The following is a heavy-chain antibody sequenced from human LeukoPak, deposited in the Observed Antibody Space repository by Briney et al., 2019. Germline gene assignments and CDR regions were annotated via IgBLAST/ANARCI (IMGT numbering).Heavy chain of an antibody. CDR3: ARNYGSGSYSFSDYFDD. CDR2: INPNSGGT. Sequence: ASVKVSCKASGYTFTGYYMHWVRQAPGQGLEWMGWINPNSGGTKYAQKFQGRVTMTRDTSISTAYMELSRLRSEDTAVYYCARNYGSGSYSFSDYFDDWGQGTLVTVSS. D-gene: IGHD3-10*01. CDR1: GYTFTGYY. V-gene: IGHV1-2*02. J-gene: IGHJ4*02.